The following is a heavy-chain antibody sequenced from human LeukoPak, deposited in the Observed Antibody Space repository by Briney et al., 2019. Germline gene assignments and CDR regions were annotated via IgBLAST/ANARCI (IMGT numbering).Heavy chain of an antibody. CDR2: INDSGGST. CDR3: AKEGSYYLNWFDP. Sequence: GGSLRLSCAASGFTFSNYAMSWVRQAPGKGLEWVSTINDSGGSTYYADSVKGRFTISRDNSKNTLYLQMNSLRAEDTAVYYCAKEGSYYLNWFDPWGQGTLVTVSS. V-gene: IGHV3-23*01. J-gene: IGHJ5*02. CDR1: GFTFSNYA. D-gene: IGHD3-10*01.